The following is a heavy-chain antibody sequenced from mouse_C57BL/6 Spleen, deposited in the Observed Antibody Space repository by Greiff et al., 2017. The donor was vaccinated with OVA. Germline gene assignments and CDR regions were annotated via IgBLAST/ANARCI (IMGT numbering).Heavy chain of an antibody. J-gene: IGHJ3*01. V-gene: IGHV3-6*01. Sequence: VQLKESGPGLVKPSQSLSLTCSVTGYSITSGYYWNWIRQFPGNKLEWMGYISYDGSNNYNPSLKNRISITRDTSKNQFFLKLNSVTTEDTATYYCARRGYYGNYGFAYWGQGTLVTVSA. CDR2: ISYDGSN. CDR3: ARRGYYGNYGFAY. CDR1: GYSITSGYY. D-gene: IGHD2-1*01.